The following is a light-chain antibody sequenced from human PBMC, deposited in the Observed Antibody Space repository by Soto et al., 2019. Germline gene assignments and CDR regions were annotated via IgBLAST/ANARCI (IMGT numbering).Light chain of an antibody. J-gene: IGKJ5*01. CDR1: QRLSASD. V-gene: IGKV3-20*01. CDR3: QQHETLIT. CDR2: GAF. Sequence: EIVLTQSPGTLSFSPGQRATLSCRASQRLSASDIAWYQQKPGQGPRLLIYGAFTRATGIPDRFSGSGSGTDFTLTISRMAPEDFAVYYCQQHETLITFGQGTRLEIK.